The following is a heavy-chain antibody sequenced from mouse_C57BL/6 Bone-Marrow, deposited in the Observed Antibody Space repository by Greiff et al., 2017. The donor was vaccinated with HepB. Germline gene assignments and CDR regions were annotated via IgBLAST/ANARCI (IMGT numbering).Heavy chain of an antibody. CDR1: GYAFSSSW. CDR2: IYPGDGDT. Sequence: QVTLKESGPELVKPGASVKISCKASGYAFSSSWMNWVKQRPGKGLEWIGRIYPGDGDTNYNGKFKGKATLTADKSSSTAYMQLSSLTSEDSAVYFCARGGSNYVFAYWGQGTLVTVSA. V-gene: IGHV1-82*01. D-gene: IGHD2-5*01. CDR3: ARGGSNYVFAY. J-gene: IGHJ3*01.